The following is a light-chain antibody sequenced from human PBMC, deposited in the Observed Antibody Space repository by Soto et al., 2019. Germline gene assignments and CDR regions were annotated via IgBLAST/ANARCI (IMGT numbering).Light chain of an antibody. J-gene: IGKJ1*01. CDR2: GAS. V-gene: IGKV3-20*01. CDR3: QQYGSSRWT. CDR1: QSVISSY. Sequence: EIVLTQSPGTLSLSPGERATLSCRASQSVISSYLAWYQQKPGQAPRLLIYGASSRATGIPDRFSGSGSGTDFTLTISRLEPADFAVYYCQQYGSSRWTFGQGTKVEIK.